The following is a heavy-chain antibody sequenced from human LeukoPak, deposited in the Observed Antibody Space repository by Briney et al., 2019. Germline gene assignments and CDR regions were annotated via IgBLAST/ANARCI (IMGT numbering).Heavy chain of an antibody. Sequence: KPSETLSLTCAVYGGSFSGYYWSWIRQPPGKGLEWIGEINHSGSTNYNPSLKSRVTISVDTSKNQFSLKLSSVTAADTAVYYCARVVSPPSEFSQNYDFWSGYYKKKVLPPYYFDYWGQGTLVTVSS. CDR3: ARVVSPPSEFSQNYDFWSGYYKKKVLPPYYFDY. CDR1: GGSFSGYY. V-gene: IGHV4-34*01. CDR2: INHSGST. J-gene: IGHJ4*02. D-gene: IGHD3-3*01.